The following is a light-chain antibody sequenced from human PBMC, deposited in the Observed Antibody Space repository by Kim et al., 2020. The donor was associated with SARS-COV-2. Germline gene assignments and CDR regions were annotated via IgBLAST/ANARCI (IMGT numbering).Light chain of an antibody. CDR2: QDS. CDR3: QAWDSSTNWV. V-gene: IGLV3-1*01. J-gene: IGLJ3*02. CDR1: KLGDKY. Sequence: SYELTQPPSVSVSPGQTASITCSGDKLGDKYACWYQQKPGQSPVLVIYQDSKRPSGIPERFSGSNSGNTATLTISGTQAMDEADYYCQAWDSSTNWVFCG.